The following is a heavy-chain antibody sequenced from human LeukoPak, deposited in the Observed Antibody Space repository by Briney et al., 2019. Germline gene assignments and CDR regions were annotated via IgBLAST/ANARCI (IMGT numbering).Heavy chain of an antibody. CDR2: ISSGSGYI. CDR3: ARDISIAAGGDY. J-gene: IGHJ4*02. V-gene: IGHV3-21*01. D-gene: IGHD6-13*01. Sequence: GGSLRLSCAASGFTFSAYSMYWVRQAPGKGLEWVSSISSGSGYIYYADSVKGRFTTSRDNAKNSLYLQMNSLRAEDTAVYYCARDISIAAGGDYWGQGTLVTVSS. CDR1: GFTFSAYS.